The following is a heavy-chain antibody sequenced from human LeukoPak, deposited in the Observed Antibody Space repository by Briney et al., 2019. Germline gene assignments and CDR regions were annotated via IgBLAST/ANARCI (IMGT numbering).Heavy chain of an antibody. D-gene: IGHD3-10*01. CDR1: GFTFSSYA. CDR3: AKYGSGTRIYYYYGMDV. CDR2: ISYDGSNK. J-gene: IGHJ6*02. Sequence: GGSLRLSCAASGFTFSSYAMSWVRQAPGKGLEWVAVISYDGSNKYYADSVKGRFTISRDNSKNTLYLQMNSLRAEDTAVYYCAKYGSGTRIYYYYGMDVWGQGTTVTVSS. V-gene: IGHV3-30*18.